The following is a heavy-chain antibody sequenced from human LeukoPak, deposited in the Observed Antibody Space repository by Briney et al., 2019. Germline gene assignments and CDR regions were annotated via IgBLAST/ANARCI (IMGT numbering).Heavy chain of an antibody. V-gene: IGHV3-7*03. D-gene: IGHD3-9*01. CDR3: AREMGNYYDILTGYSTLSRYYYYMDV. Sequence: GGSLRLSCAASGFTFSSYWMSWVRQAPGKGLEWVANIKQDGSEKYYVDSVKGRFTISRDNAKNSLYLQMNSLRAEDTAVYYCAREMGNYYDILTGYSTLSRYYYYMDVWGKGTTVTVSS. CDR2: IKQDGSEK. J-gene: IGHJ6*03. CDR1: GFTFSSYW.